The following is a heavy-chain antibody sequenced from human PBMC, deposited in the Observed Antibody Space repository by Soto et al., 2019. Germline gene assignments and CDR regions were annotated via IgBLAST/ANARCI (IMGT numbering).Heavy chain of an antibody. Sequence: QVQLVESGGGVVQPGRSLRLSCAASGFTFSSYAMHWVRQAPGKGLEWVAVISYDGSNKYYADSVKGRFTISRDNSKNTLYLQMNSLRAEDTAVYYCARDLPPRDGYNQTDYWGQGTLVTVSS. D-gene: IGHD5-12*01. CDR1: GFTFSSYA. CDR3: ARDLPPRDGYNQTDY. V-gene: IGHV3-30-3*01. J-gene: IGHJ4*02. CDR2: ISYDGSNK.